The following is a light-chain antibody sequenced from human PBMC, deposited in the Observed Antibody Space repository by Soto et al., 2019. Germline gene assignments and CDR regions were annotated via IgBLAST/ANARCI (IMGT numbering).Light chain of an antibody. CDR2: DAS. V-gene: IGKV3D-15*01. CDR3: QQYNNWPIT. Sequence: EIVMTQSPATLSLSPGERATLSCRASQSVSRNLAWYQQKPGQAHRLLIYDASTRATGTPARFSGSGSGTKFTLSISSLQSEDFAVYSCQQYNNWPITFGQGTRLEIK. CDR1: QSVSRN. J-gene: IGKJ5*01.